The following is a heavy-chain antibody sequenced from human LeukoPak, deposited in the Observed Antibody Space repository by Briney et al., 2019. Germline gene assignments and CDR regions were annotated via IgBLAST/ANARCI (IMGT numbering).Heavy chain of an antibody. Sequence: GGSLRLSCLASGFTFRDYYMSWIRQAPGKGLEWVSYISGSGSAIYYADSVKGRFTISRDNAKNSLYLQMNSLRAEDTAVYYCARDEMDYYDSSGYYYYYYYGMDVWGQGTTVTVSS. CDR1: GFTFRDYY. J-gene: IGHJ6*02. V-gene: IGHV3-11*04. D-gene: IGHD3-22*01. CDR3: ARDEMDYYDSSGYYYYYYYGMDV. CDR2: ISGSGSAI.